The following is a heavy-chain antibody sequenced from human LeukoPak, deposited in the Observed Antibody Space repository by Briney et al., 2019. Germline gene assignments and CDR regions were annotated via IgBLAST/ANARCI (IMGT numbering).Heavy chain of an antibody. CDR3: AKGLILGYCSGGGCYEPFDY. Sequence: PGGSLRLSCAASGFTFSSYAMHWVRQAPGKGLEWVAVISYDGSNKYYADSVKGRFTISRDNSKNTLYLQMNSLRAEDTAVYYCAKGLILGYCSGGGCYEPFDYWGQGTLVTVSS. CDR2: ISYDGSNK. CDR1: GFTFSSYA. J-gene: IGHJ4*02. D-gene: IGHD2-15*01. V-gene: IGHV3-30-3*01.